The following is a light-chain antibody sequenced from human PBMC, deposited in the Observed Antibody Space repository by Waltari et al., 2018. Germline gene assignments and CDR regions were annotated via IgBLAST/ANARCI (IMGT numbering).Light chain of an antibody. CDR2: WAS. J-gene: IGKJ1*01. V-gene: IGKV4-1*01. CDR1: QSVLYSTNNKNY. Sequence: DIVMTQSPDSLAVSLGERATINCKSSQSVLYSTNNKNYLAWYQQKPGQPPQLLIYWASTRESGVPDRFSSSGSGTDFTLTISSLQAEDVAVYYCHQYANSPWTFGQGTKVEVK. CDR3: HQYANSPWT.